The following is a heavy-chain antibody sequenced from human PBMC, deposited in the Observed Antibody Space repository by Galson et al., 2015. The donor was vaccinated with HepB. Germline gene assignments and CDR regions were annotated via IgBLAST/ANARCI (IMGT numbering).Heavy chain of an antibody. CDR2: ISVYNGKT. CDR1: GYTFTTYG. J-gene: IGHJ6*03. V-gene: IGHV1-18*01. D-gene: IGHD2-21*02. Sequence: SVKVSCKASGYTFTTYGISWVRQAPGRGPEWLGWISVYNGKTRYEPEVQGRVTMTTDTSTSTAYMEVRNLTSDDTAVYFCARAVGTTKTHYYYFYMDVWGTGTTVTVSS. CDR3: ARAVGTTKTHYYYFYMDV.